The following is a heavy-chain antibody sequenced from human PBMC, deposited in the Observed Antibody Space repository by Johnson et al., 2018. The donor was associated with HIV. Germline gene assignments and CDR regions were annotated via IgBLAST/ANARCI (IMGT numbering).Heavy chain of an antibody. V-gene: IGHV3-66*01. J-gene: IGHJ3*02. D-gene: IGHD1-26*01. CDR2: IYSGGNT. Sequence: EKLVESGGGVVQPGRSLRLSCAASGITVSSSYMSWVRQAPGKGLEWVSVIYSGGNTYYADSVRGRFTISRDNSKNTLYLQMNSLRAEDTAVYHCAREGAWEVRPGAFDIWGQGTTVTVSS. CDR3: AREGAWEVRPGAFDI. CDR1: GITVSSSY.